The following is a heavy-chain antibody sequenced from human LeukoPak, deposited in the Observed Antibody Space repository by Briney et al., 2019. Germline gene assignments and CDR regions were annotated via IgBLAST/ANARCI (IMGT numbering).Heavy chain of an antibody. CDR2: INHSGST. J-gene: IGHJ4*02. CDR1: GGSFSGYY. CDR3: ARADQYVWGSYRYPSLGPPQAYYFDY. V-gene: IGHV4-34*01. D-gene: IGHD3-16*02. Sequence: SETLSLTCAVYGGSFSGYYWSWIGQPPGKRLEWIGEINHSGSTNYNPSLKSRVTISVDTSKNQFSLKLSSVTAADTAVYYCARADQYVWGSYRYPSLGPPQAYYFDYWGQGTLVTVSS.